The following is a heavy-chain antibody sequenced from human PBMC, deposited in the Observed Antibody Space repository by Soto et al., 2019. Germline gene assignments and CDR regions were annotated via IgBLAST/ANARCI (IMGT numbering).Heavy chain of an antibody. D-gene: IGHD5-12*01. CDR1: GFTFSRNA. Sequence: EVQLLDSGGGLVQPGGSLRLSCVASGFTFSRNAMSWVRQAPGKGMEWVSTISGGGGSTDYADSVKGRFTISRDNSKNTVFLQMYSLRADDTAVYYCATYDSAGYCDFDYWGQGTLVTVSS. J-gene: IGHJ4*02. V-gene: IGHV3-23*01. CDR3: ATYDSAGYCDFDY. CDR2: ISGGGGST.